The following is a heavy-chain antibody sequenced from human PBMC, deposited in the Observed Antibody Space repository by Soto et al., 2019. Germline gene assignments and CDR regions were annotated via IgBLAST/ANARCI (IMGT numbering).Heavy chain of an antibody. CDR1: GFIFNTYG. V-gene: IGHV3-33*01. D-gene: IGHD6-19*01. Sequence: QVQLVESGGGVVQSGGSLRLSCAASGFIFNTYGMHWVRQAPGKGLEWVAVIWSDGSYKYFGDFVKGRFTVSRDNSKMYLQMNSLRADDTAVYYCARRIGLVVRGDSFDLWGQGTMVTVSS. CDR3: ARRIGLVVRGDSFDL. CDR2: IWSDGSYK. J-gene: IGHJ3*01.